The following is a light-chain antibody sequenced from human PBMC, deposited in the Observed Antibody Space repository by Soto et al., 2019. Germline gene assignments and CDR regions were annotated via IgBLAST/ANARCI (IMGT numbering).Light chain of an antibody. CDR1: SSDVGGYDY. Sequence: QSALTQPASVSGSPGQSITISCTGTSSDVGGYDYVSWYQQHPGKPPKLMIYDVSNRPSGVSSRFSGFKSGNTASLTISRLQAEDEAEYYCSSYTSTTWAVFGGGTKLTVL. CDR2: DVS. V-gene: IGLV2-14*03. CDR3: SSYTSTTWAV. J-gene: IGLJ3*02.